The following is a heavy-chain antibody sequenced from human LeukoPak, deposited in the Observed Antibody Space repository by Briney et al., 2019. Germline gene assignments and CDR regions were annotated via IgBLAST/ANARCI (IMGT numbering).Heavy chain of an antibody. CDR1: GGSISSSSYY. D-gene: IGHD3-10*01. J-gene: IGHJ3*02. Sequence: TSETLSLTCTVSGGSISSSSYYWGWIRQPPGKGLEWIGSIYYSGSTYYNPSLKSRVTISVDTSKNQFSLKLSSVTAADTAVYYCARYVSGSPGAFDIWGQGTMVTVSS. V-gene: IGHV4-39*07. CDR2: IYYSGST. CDR3: ARYVSGSPGAFDI.